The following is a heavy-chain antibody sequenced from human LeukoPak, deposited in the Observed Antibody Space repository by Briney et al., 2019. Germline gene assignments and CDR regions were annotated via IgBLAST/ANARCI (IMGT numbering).Heavy chain of an antibody. CDR3: ARLRTAAAVNYFDY. D-gene: IGHD6-13*01. Sequence: SETLSLTCTVSGGSISSYYWSWIRQPPGKGLEWIGYIYYSGSTNYNPSLKSRVTISVDTSKNQFSLKLSSVTAADTAVYYCARLRTAAAVNYFDYWGQGTLVTVFS. CDR2: IYYSGST. J-gene: IGHJ4*02. CDR1: GGSISSYY. V-gene: IGHV4-59*08.